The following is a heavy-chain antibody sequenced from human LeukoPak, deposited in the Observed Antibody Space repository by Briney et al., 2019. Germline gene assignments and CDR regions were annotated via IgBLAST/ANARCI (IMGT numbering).Heavy chain of an antibody. CDR2: ISSSSSTI. V-gene: IGHV3-48*01. CDR3: AKVPGGRVVVVPAAIDY. J-gene: IGHJ4*02. Sequence: PGGSLRLSCAASGFTFSSYSMSWVRQAPGKGLEWVSYISSSSSTIYYADSVKGRFTISRDNSKNTLYLQMNSLRAEDTAVYYCAKVPGGRVVVVPAAIDYWGQGTLVTVSS. D-gene: IGHD2-2*01. CDR1: GFTFSSYS.